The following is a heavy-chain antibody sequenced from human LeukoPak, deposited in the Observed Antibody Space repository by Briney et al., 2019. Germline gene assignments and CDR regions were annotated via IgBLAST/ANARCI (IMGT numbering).Heavy chain of an antibody. Sequence: PGRSLRLSCAASGFTFSSYAMHWVRQAPGKGLEWVAVTSSDGSNKYCADSVKGRFTISRDRSKNTLYLQMNSLRAEDTAVYYCARDSPSRVSSDYMDVRGKGTTVTVSS. J-gene: IGHJ6*03. CDR3: ARDSPSRVSSDYMDV. V-gene: IGHV3-30*01. CDR2: TSSDGSNK. CDR1: GFTFSSYA. D-gene: IGHD6-6*01.